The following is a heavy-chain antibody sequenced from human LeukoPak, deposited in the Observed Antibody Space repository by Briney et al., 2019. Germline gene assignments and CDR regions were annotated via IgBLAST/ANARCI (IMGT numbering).Heavy chain of an antibody. CDR3: ARDNSVGDIAWWFDP. V-gene: IGHV1-46*01. J-gene: IGHJ5*02. CDR2: INPTGTGT. D-gene: IGHD3-10*01. Sequence: ASVRVSCKASGYTFINNWMHWVRQAPGQGLEWIGLINPTGTGTLYAQKFQGRVTMTRDMSTSTDYMELSSLRSEDTAVYYCARDNSVGDIAWWFDPWGQGTLVTVSS. CDR1: GYTFINNW.